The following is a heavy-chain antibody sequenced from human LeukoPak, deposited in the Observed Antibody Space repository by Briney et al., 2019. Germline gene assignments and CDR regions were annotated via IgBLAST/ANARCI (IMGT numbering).Heavy chain of an antibody. D-gene: IGHD3-22*01. CDR1: GYTLTELS. CDR2: FDPEDGET. Sequence: ASVKVSCKVSGYTLTELSMHWVRQAPGKWLEWMGGFDPEDGETIYAQKFQGRVTMTEDTSTDTAYMELSSLRSEDTAVYYCATYYDSSGYYALSNWFDPWGQGTLVTVSS. CDR3: ATYYDSSGYYALSNWFDP. J-gene: IGHJ5*02. V-gene: IGHV1-24*01.